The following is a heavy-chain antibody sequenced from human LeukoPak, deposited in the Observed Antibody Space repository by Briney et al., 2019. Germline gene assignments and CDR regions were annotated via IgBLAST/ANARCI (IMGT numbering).Heavy chain of an antibody. D-gene: IGHD1-1*01. V-gene: IGHV3-30*18. CDR3: AKESLDTEQRNYNYYGMDA. Sequence: GGSLRLSCAASGFTLRYYGMHWVRQAPGKGLEWVAFISYDGSKKYYADSVKDRFTISRDNSRNTLYVQVNSLRAEDTAVYYCAKESLDTEQRNYNYYGMDAWGQGTTVTVSS. J-gene: IGHJ6*02. CDR2: ISYDGSKK. CDR1: GFTLRYYG.